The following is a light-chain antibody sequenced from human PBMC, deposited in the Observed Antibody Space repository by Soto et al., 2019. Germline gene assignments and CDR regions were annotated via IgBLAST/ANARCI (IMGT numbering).Light chain of an antibody. J-gene: IGLJ3*02. CDR2: VNSDGSH. CDR1: SGHSSYA. CDR3: QTWGTGGAWV. V-gene: IGLV4-69*01. Sequence: QSVLTQSPSASASLGASVRLTCTLSSGHSSYAIAWHQQQPEKGPRYLMKVNSDGSHTKGDGIPDRFSGSSSGAERYLIISSLQSEDEADYYCQTWGTGGAWVFGVGTKVTVL.